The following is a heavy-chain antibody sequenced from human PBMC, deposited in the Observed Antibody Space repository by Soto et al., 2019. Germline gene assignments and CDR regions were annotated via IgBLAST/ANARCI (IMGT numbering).Heavy chain of an antibody. CDR2: ISGSGGST. CDR1: GFTFSSYA. J-gene: IGHJ5*02. Sequence: GGSLRLSCAASGFTFSSYAMSWVRQAPGKGLEWVSAISGSGGSTYYADSVKGRFTISRDNSKNTLYLQMNSLRAEDTAVYYCASNRHYDFWSGYYTDNWFDPWGQGTLVTVSS. D-gene: IGHD3-3*01. CDR3: ASNRHYDFWSGYYTDNWFDP. V-gene: IGHV3-23*01.